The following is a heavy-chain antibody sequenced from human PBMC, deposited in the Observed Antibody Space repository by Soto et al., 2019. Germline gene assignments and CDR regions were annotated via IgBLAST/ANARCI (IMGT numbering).Heavy chain of an antibody. D-gene: IGHD3-16*01. CDR1: GLTFNNYG. J-gene: IGHJ6*02. CDR3: AKETLRYYALDV. Sequence: GGSLRLSCAASGLTFNNYGMHWVRQAPGKGLEWVATVSYDGRNTYYADSVKGRFTISRDNSQNTLYLQMNSLRGEDTAVYFCAKETLRYYALDVWGQGTTVTVSS. CDR2: VSYDGRNT. V-gene: IGHV3-30*18.